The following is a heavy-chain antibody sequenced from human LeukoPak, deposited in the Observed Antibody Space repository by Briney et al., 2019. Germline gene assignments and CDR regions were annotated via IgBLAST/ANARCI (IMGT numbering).Heavy chain of an antibody. D-gene: IGHD6-13*01. V-gene: IGHV3-23*01. CDR3: AKVGRTAVAGRVPPGDRGWYFDL. CDR2: ISGSGGST. Sequence: GGSLRLSCAASGFTFSSYAMSWVRQAPGKGLEWVSAISGSGGSTYYADSVRGRFTISRDNSKNTLYLQMNSLRTEDTAVFYCAKVGRTAVAGRVPPGDRGWYFDLWGRGTLVTVSS. CDR1: GFTFSSYA. J-gene: IGHJ2*01.